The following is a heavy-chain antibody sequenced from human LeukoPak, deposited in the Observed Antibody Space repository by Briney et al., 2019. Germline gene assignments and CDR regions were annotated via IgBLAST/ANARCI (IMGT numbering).Heavy chain of an antibody. D-gene: IGHD6-13*01. CDR1: GFTFSGYT. Sequence: GSLRLSCVASGFTFSGYTMNWVRQAPGKGLEWVSSVSKSSNYIYYAESLKGRFTISRDNAKNSLYLQMNSLRAEDTAVYYCAREGYSTTFDYWGQGILVAVSS. J-gene: IGHJ4*02. CDR3: AREGYSTTFDY. CDR2: VSKSSNYI. V-gene: IGHV3-21*01.